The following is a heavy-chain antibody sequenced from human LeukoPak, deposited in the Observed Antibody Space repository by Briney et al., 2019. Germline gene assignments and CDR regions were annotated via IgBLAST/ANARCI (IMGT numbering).Heavy chain of an antibody. CDR1: GYTFPDYY. V-gene: IGHV1-2*06. CDR3: ARDAHIAVAVNDAFDI. J-gene: IGHJ3*02. D-gene: IGHD6-19*01. Sequence: ASVKVSCKASGYTFPDYYTHWVRQAPGQGLEWMGRINPNSGGTNYAQKFQGRVTMTRDTSISTAYMELSRLRSDDTAVYYCARDAHIAVAVNDAFDIWGQGTMVTVSS. CDR2: INPNSGGT.